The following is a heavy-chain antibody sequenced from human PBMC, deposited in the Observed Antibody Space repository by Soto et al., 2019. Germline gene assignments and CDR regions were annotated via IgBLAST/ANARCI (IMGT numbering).Heavy chain of an antibody. D-gene: IGHD2-8*01. J-gene: IGHJ4*02. Sequence: QVQLQESGPGLVKPSETLSLTCTVSGGSISSYYWRWIRQPPGKGLEWIGYTYYSGSTNYTPSLKSRLTISVDTSKNQFALKLSSVTAADTAVYYCARRYAGNSDYWGQVTLVTVSS. CDR2: TYYSGST. CDR1: GGSISSYY. CDR3: ARRYAGNSDY. V-gene: IGHV4-59*01.